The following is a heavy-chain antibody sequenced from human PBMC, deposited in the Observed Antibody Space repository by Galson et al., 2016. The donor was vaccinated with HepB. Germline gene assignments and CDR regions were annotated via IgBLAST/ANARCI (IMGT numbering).Heavy chain of an antibody. J-gene: IGHJ5*02. CDR2: INPRTGAT. V-gene: IGHV1-46*01. CDR1: GYTFIGHW. Sequence: SVKVSCKASGYTFIGHWMHWVRQAPGQGLEWMGIINPRTGATGYAQNFKGRITLTSDTPANTDDMEMSSQRSEDTAVHYCARDHSLPDSAWWFDPWGQGTLLTVSS. CDR3: ARDHSLPDSAWWFDP. D-gene: IGHD3-16*01.